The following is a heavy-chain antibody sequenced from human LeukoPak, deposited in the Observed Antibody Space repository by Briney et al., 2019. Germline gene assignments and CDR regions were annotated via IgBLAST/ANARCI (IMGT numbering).Heavy chain of an antibody. J-gene: IGHJ5*02. D-gene: IGHD3-10*01. CDR3: AAPGNRASGPFDL. CDR2: VNNDGTST. Sequence: GGSLRLSCTASGFTFSSYSMNWVRQAPGKGLVWVSRVNNDGTSTTYADSVKGRFTISRGNAKNTLYLQMNSLTIEDTAVYYCAAPGNRASGPFDLWGQGTLVTVSS. CDR1: GFTFSSYS. V-gene: IGHV3-74*01.